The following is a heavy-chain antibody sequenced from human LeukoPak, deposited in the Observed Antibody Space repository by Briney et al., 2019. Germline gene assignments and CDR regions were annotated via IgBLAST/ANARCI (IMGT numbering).Heavy chain of an antibody. CDR2: IYYRGTT. CDR1: TDSISSYY. J-gene: IGHJ5*02. V-gene: IGHV4-59*01. D-gene: IGHD2-15*01. Sequence: SETLSLTCTVSTDSISSYYWSWIRQPPGQGLEWIGCIYYRGTTNYNPSLKSRVTLSVDTSKNQFSLKLNSVTAADTAVYYCARDVTCRGGSCYSRWFDPWGQGTLVTVSS. CDR3: ARDVTCRGGSCYSRWFDP.